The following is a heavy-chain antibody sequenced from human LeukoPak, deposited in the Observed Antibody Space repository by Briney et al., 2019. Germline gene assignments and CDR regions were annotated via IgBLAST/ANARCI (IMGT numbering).Heavy chain of an antibody. Sequence: PGGSLRLSCAASGFTFSSYAMSWVRQAPGKGLEWVSLIGGSGVNTNYADSVKGRFTISRDNSKNTLYLQMNSLRAEDTAVYYCAKGWRGMDVWGQGTTVTVSS. J-gene: IGHJ6*02. CDR3: AKGWRGMDV. CDR2: IGGSGVNT. V-gene: IGHV3-23*01. CDR1: GFTFSSYA. D-gene: IGHD2-15*01.